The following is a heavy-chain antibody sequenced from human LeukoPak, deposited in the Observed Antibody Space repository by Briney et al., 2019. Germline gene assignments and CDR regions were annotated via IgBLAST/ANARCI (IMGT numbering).Heavy chain of an antibody. V-gene: IGHV3-30*04. J-gene: IGHJ4*02. CDR2: ISYDGSNK. D-gene: IGHD3-10*01. CDR1: GFTFSSYA. Sequence: GRSLRLSCAASGFTFSSYAMHWVRQAPGKGLEWVAVISYDGSNKYYADSVKGRFTISRDNSKNTLYLQMNSLRAEDTAVYYCAREELAYGSGSYPDYWGQGTLVTVSS. CDR3: AREELAYGSGSYPDY.